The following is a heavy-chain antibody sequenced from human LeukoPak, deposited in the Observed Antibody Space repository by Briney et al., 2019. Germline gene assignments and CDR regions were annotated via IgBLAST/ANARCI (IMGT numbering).Heavy chain of an antibody. D-gene: IGHD6-6*01. CDR1: GLSFSSYW. Sequence: GGSLRLSCAASGLSFSSYWMHWVRQAPGKGLVWVSRINSDGSSTSYADSVKGRFTISRDNAKNTLYLQMNSLRAEDTAVYYCARDLIEYSSTNWFDPWGQGTLVTVSS. J-gene: IGHJ5*02. V-gene: IGHV3-74*01. CDR2: INSDGSST. CDR3: ARDLIEYSSTNWFDP.